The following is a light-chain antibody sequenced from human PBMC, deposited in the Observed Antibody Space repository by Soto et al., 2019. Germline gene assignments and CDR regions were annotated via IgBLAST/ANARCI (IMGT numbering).Light chain of an antibody. CDR3: MQALQTPIT. CDR1: QSLLHSNGYNF. J-gene: IGKJ5*01. V-gene: IGKV2-28*01. Sequence: DTVMTQSPLSLPVTPGEPASISCRSSQSLLHSNGYNFLDWYLQKPGQSPQLLIYLGSNRASGVPDRFSGSESGTDFTLKISRVEAEDVGVYYCMQALQTPITFGQGTRLEIK. CDR2: LGS.